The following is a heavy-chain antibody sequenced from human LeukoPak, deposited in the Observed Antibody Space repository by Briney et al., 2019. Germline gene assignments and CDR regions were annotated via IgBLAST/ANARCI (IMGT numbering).Heavy chain of an antibody. Sequence: GESLNISCKGSGYSFTSYWIGWVRQIPGKGLEWMGIIYPGDSDTRYSPSFQGQVTISADKSISTAYLQWSSLKASDTAMYYCASVSDSSGYYGDYWGQGTLVTVSS. J-gene: IGHJ4*02. CDR1: GYSFTSYW. V-gene: IGHV5-51*01. CDR2: IYPGDSDT. D-gene: IGHD3-22*01. CDR3: ASVSDSSGYYGDY.